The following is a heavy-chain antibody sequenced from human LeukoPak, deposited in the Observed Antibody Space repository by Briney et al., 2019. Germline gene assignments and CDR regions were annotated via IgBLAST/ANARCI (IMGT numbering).Heavy chain of an antibody. Sequence: GGSLRLSCAASGFTFDDYGMSWARQAPGKGLEWVSGINWDGGSTGYADSVKGRFTISRDNAKNFLYLQMNSLRAEDTALYYCARTVSSAGWSDDAFDIWGQGTLVTVSS. J-gene: IGHJ3*02. CDR3: ARTVSSAGWSDDAFDI. CDR2: INWDGGST. V-gene: IGHV3-20*04. CDR1: GFTFDDYG. D-gene: IGHD6-19*01.